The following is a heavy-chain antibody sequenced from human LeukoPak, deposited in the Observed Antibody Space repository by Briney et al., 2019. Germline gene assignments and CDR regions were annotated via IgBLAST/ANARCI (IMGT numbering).Heavy chain of an antibody. J-gene: IGHJ4*02. Sequence: GGTLRLSCAASGHTFRSYWVTWGRQAPGTGLDRVAHINQDGSTKNYAGSLKGRFTISRDNAKNSLFLQMTSLRADDTAVYYCARANLMAPETLDFWGQGTLVTVSS. D-gene: IGHD2-8*01. CDR2: INQDGSTK. V-gene: IGHV3-7*01. CDR1: GHTFRSYW. CDR3: ARANLMAPETLDF.